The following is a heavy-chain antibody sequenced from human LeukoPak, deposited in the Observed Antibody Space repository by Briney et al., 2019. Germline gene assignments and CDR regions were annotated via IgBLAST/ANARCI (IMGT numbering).Heavy chain of an antibody. D-gene: IGHD4-17*01. CDR2: IYSGGST. Sequence: GGSLRLSCAASGFTVSSNYMSWVRQAPGKGLEWVSVIYSGGSTSYADSVKGRFTISRDSSKNTLFLQMNSLRAEDTAVYYCAGLYGPDAFDIWGQGTMVTVSS. J-gene: IGHJ3*02. CDR1: GFTVSSNY. V-gene: IGHV3-66*01. CDR3: AGLYGPDAFDI.